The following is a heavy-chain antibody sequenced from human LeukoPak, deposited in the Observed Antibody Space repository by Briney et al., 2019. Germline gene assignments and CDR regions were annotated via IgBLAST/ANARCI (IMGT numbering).Heavy chain of an antibody. J-gene: IGHJ4*02. CDR2: SIPIFGTA. D-gene: IGHD3-16*02. Sequence: SVKVSCKASGGTFSSYAISWVGQAPGQGLEWMGGSIPIFGTANYAQKFQGRVTITADESTSTAYMEQSSLRSEDTAVYYRAREVYDYVWGSYRYLDYWGQGTLVTVSS. V-gene: IGHV1-69*13. CDR3: AREVYDYVWGSYRYLDY. CDR1: GGTFSSYA.